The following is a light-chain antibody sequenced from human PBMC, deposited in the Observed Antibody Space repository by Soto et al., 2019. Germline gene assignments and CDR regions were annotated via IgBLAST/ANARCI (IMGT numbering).Light chain of an antibody. CDR1: QDIKNY. V-gene: IGKV1-33*01. CDR2: EAS. CDR3: QQCDDFIT. Sequence: DXQMTQSPSSLSASVGDRVTITCQASQDIKNYLNWYQQKPGKAPKLLIYEASNLETGVPSRFSGSGSGRSFTFTISSLQPEDIATYYCQQCDDFITFGGGTRIEIK. J-gene: IGKJ4*01.